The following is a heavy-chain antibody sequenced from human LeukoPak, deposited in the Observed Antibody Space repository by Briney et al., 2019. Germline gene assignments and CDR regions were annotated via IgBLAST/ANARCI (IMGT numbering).Heavy chain of an antibody. CDR1: GGSISSSSYY. Sequence: PSETLSLTCTVSGGSISSSSYYWGWIRQPPGKGLEWIGSIYYSGSTYYNPSLKSRVTISVDTSKNQFSLKLSSVTAADTAVYYCARVASDWSGIAAAGPPYYYYMDVWGKGTTVTVSS. CDR3: ARVASDWSGIAAAGPPYYYYMDV. CDR2: IYYSGST. V-gene: IGHV4-39*07. J-gene: IGHJ6*03. D-gene: IGHD6-13*01.